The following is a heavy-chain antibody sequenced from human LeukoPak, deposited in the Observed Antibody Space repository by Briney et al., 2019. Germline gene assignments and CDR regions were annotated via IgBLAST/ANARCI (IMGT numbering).Heavy chain of an antibody. D-gene: IGHD2-2*01. CDR2: IYYSGST. CDR1: GGSISSSSYY. J-gene: IGHJ4*02. CDR3: ASPLGYCSSTNCYGDY. Sequence: SETLSLTCTVSGGSISSSSYYWGWIRQPPGKGLEWIGSIYYSGSTYYNPSLKSRVTISVDTSKNQFSLKLTSVTAADTAVYYCASPLGYCSSTNCYGDYWGQGTLVTVS. V-gene: IGHV4-39*01.